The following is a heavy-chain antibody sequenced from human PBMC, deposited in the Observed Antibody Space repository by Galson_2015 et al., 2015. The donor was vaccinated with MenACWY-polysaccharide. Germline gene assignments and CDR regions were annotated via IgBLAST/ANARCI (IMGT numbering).Heavy chain of an antibody. D-gene: IGHD1-26*01. V-gene: IGHV4-38-2*01. CDR2: IFHSGTT. CDR1: DYSIRSGYF. Sequence: LSLTCVVSDYSIRSGYFWGWIRQPPGKGLEWIASIFHSGTTYYNPSLKSRVTISVDTSKNQFSLKLSSVTAADTAVYYCARVEKYSGSFYILYWGQGTLVTVS. J-gene: IGHJ4*02. CDR3: ARVEKYSGSFYILY.